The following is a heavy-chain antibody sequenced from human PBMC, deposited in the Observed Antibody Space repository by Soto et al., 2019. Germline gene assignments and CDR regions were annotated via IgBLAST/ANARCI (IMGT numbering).Heavy chain of an antibody. CDR1: GFTFSSFA. J-gene: IGHJ6*02. Sequence: EVQLLESGGDLVQPGGSLRLSCVASGFTFSSFAMTWVRQAPGKGLEWVSTLSGSGGDTYYADSVNGRFTISRDKSKNTLYLQMDRLRVEDTAVYYCARIPLLRYYYGSGSYFLTDRLGQYYGMDVWGQGTTVTVSS. D-gene: IGHD3-10*01. CDR3: ARIPLLRYYYGSGSYFLTDRLGQYYGMDV. CDR2: LSGSGGDT. V-gene: IGHV3-23*01.